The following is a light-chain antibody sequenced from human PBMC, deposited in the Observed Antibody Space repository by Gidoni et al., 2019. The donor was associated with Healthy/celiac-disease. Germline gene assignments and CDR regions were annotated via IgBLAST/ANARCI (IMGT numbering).Light chain of an antibody. J-gene: IGKJ4*01. CDR2: DES. Sequence: DIVLTQSPATLSLSPGERATLACRASQNISSYLGWYPQIPGQAPRLLIYDESNRATGIPARFSGSGSGTDFTRTISSLEPEDFSVYYCQQRSETFGGXTKVEIK. CDR1: QNISSY. V-gene: IGKV3-11*01. CDR3: QQRSET.